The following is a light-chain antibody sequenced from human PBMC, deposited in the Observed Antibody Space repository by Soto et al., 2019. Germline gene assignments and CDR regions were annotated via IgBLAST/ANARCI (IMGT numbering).Light chain of an antibody. Sequence: IQMPQSPSPLSASVGDRVTITCRASQSISSWLAWYQQKAGKAPKVLIYKASSLESGVPARFSGSGSGTEFTLIISRLQADDFATYYCQQLNSYPITCGQGTRR. CDR1: QSISSW. CDR2: KAS. CDR3: QQLNSYPIT. J-gene: IGKJ5*01. V-gene: IGKV1-5*03.